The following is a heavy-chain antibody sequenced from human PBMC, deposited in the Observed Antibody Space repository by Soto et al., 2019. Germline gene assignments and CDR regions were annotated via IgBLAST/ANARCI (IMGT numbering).Heavy chain of an antibody. D-gene: IGHD3-22*01. CDR1: GFTFSSYA. Sequence: EVQLLESGGGLVQPGGSLRLSCAASGFTFSSYAMSWVRQAPGKGLEWVSSISSSSSYIYYADSVKGRFTISRDNAKNSLYLQMNSLRAEDTAVYYCARVGSYVITSLGVDYWGQGTLVTVSS. CDR3: ARVGSYVITSLGVDY. CDR2: ISSSSSYI. J-gene: IGHJ4*02. V-gene: IGHV3-21*01.